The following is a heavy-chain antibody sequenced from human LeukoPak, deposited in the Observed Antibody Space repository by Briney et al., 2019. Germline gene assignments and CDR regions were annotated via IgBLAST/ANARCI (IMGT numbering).Heavy chain of an antibody. J-gene: IGHJ6*02. D-gene: IGHD1-26*01. V-gene: IGHV1-46*01. Sequence: ASVKVSCKASGYTFTSYYMHWVRQAPGQGLEWMGIINPSGRSTSYAQKFQGRVTMTRDTSTSTVYMELSSLRSEDTAVYYCASYSVGATFYYYYGMDVWGQGTTVTVSS. CDR1: GYTFTSYY. CDR3: ASYSVGATFYYYYGMDV. CDR2: INPSGRST.